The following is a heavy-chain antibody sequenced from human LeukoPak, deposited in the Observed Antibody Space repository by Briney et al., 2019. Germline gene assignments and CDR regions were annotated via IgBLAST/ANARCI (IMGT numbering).Heavy chain of an antibody. CDR1: GGSFSGYY. CDR3: ARGGYSYGLALWY. V-gene: IGHV4-34*01. Sequence: SETLSLTCAVYGGSFSGYYWSWIRQPPGKGLEWIGEINHSGSTNYNPSLKSRVTISVDTSKNQFSLKLSSVTAADTAVYYCARGGYSYGLALWYWGQGTLVTVSS. CDR2: INHSGST. J-gene: IGHJ4*02. D-gene: IGHD5-18*01.